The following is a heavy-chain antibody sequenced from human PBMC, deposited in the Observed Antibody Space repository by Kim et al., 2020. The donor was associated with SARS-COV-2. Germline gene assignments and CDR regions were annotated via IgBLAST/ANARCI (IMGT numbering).Heavy chain of an antibody. D-gene: IGHD6-25*01. V-gene: IGHV4-31*01. J-gene: IGHJ4*02. CDR2: T. CDR3: ARAEAAAGSFDY. Sequence: TTYNPSIKSLLTMSVATSENQFSLKLSSVTAANTAMYYCARAEAAAGSFDYWGQGTLVTVSS.